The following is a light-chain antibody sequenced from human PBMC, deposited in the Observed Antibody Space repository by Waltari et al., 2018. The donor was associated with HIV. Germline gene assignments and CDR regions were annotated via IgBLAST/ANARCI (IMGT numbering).Light chain of an antibody. CDR2: EVS. Sequence: QSALTQPASVSGSPGQSITVSCSGTSSDVGGYNYVSWYQQHPGKAPKLMIYEVSNRPSGVSNRFSGSKAGNTASLTIAGLQAEDEAHYYCSSYTRSTTVVFGGGTKLTVL. CDR1: SSDVGGYNY. CDR3: SSYTRSTTVV. V-gene: IGLV2-14*01. J-gene: IGLJ2*01.